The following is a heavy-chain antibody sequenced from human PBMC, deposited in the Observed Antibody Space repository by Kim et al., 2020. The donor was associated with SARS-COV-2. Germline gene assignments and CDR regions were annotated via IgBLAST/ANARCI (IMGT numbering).Heavy chain of an antibody. CDR3: ARGGGSYWYVDY. V-gene: IGHV1-18*01. D-gene: IGHD3-16*01. CDR2: ITVYNGNT. CDR1: GYTFSTSG. J-gene: IGHJ4*02. Sequence: DSVKVSCKTSGYTFSTSGVSWVRQAPGQGLEWMGWITVYNGNTNYAQKLQGRVTMTTDTSTSTAYMELRSLTSDDTAVYYCARGGGSYWYVDYWGQGTLVTVSS.